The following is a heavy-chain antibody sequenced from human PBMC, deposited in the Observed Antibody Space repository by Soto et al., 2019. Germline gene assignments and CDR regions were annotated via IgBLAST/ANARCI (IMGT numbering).Heavy chain of an antibody. V-gene: IGHV3-23*01. Sequence: PGGSLRLSCAASGFTFSSYAMSWVRQAPGKGLEWVSAISGSGGSTYYADSVKGRFTISRDNSKNTLYLQMNSLRAEDTAVYYCAYSRTVFGIMDVWGKGTTVTVSS. CDR3: AYSRTVFGIMDV. CDR2: ISGSGGST. J-gene: IGHJ6*03. CDR1: GFTFSSYA. D-gene: IGHD2-21*01.